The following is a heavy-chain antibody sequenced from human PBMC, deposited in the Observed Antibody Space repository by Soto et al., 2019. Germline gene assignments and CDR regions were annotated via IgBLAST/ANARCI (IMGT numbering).Heavy chain of an antibody. Sequence: GASLKVSCKASGYTFTSYGISWVRQAPGQGLEWMGWISAGNGNTKYSQKFQGRVTITRDTSASTAYMELSSLRSEDTAVYYCARGGITIFGVGYYYYYMDVWGKGTTVTVSS. J-gene: IGHJ6*03. V-gene: IGHV1-18*01. CDR1: GYTFTSYG. CDR3: ARGGITIFGVGYYYYYMDV. CDR2: ISAGNGNT. D-gene: IGHD3-3*01.